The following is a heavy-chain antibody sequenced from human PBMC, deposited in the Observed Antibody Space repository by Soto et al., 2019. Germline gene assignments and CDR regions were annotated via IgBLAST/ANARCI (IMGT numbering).Heavy chain of an antibody. CDR2: MSGSGGST. D-gene: IGHD3-3*01. Sequence: EVQLLESGGGLVQPGGSLRLSCAASGFTFSSYAMSWVRQAPGKGLEWVPTMSGSGGSTYYADSVQGRFTISRDNSKNTLYLQMNSLRAEDTAVYYCAKDYSPGVVIINYYYMDVWGKGTTVTVSS. CDR3: AKDYSPGVVIINYYYMDV. CDR1: GFTFSSYA. J-gene: IGHJ6*03. V-gene: IGHV3-23*01.